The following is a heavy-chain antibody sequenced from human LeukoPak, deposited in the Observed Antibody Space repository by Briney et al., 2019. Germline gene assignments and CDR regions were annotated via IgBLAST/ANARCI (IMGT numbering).Heavy chain of an antibody. V-gene: IGHV4-34*01. J-gene: IGHJ4*02. CDR3: ARGHFPSEYYFDY. D-gene: IGHD3-3*02. Sequence: PSETLSLTCAVYGGSFSGYYWSWIRQPPGKGLEWIGEINHSGSTNYNPSLKSRVTISVDTSKNQFSLKLSSVTAADTAVYYCARGHFPSEYYFDYWGQGTLVTVSS. CDR2: INHSGST. CDR1: GGSFSGYY.